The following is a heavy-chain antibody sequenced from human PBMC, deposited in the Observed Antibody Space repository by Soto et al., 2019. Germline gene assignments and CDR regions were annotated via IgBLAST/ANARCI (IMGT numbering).Heavy chain of an antibody. D-gene: IGHD3-3*01. CDR1: GGSFSGYY. V-gene: IGHV4-34*01. CDR2: INHSGST. Sequence: SETLSLTCAVYGGSFSGYYWSWIRQPPGKGLEWIGEINHSGSTNYNPSLKSRVTISVDTSKNQFSLKLSSVTAADTAVYYCARGPRSGYYDFWSGYFGTDYYYGMDVWGQGTTVTVSS. CDR3: ARGPRSGYYDFWSGYFGTDYYYGMDV. J-gene: IGHJ6*02.